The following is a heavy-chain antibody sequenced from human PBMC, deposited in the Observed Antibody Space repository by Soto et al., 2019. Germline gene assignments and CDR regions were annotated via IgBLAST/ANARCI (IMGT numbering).Heavy chain of an antibody. V-gene: IGHV4-39*01. D-gene: IGHD6-13*01. CDR1: GGSISSSSYY. CDR3: ARPRIAAGMMCFDY. Sequence: QLQLQESGPGLVKPSETLSLTCTVSGGSISSSSYYWGWIRQPPGKGLEWIGSIYYSGSTYYNPSLKSRVTISVDTSKNQFSLKLSSVTAADTAVYYCARPRIAAGMMCFDYWGQGTLVTVSS. J-gene: IGHJ4*02. CDR2: IYYSGST.